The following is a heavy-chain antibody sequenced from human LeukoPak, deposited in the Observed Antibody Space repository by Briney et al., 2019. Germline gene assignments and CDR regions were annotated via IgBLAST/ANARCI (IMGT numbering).Heavy chain of an antibody. J-gene: IGHJ4*02. D-gene: IGHD6-19*01. CDR3: AKDLAVAPYYFDY. V-gene: IGHV3-23*01. CDR2: ISGSGGST. Sequence: GSLRLSCAASGFTFSSYAMSWVRQAPGKGLEWVSAISGSGGSTYHADSVKGRFTISRDNSKNTLYLQMNSLRAEDTAVYYCAKDLAVAPYYFDYWGQGTLVTVSS. CDR1: GFTFSSYA.